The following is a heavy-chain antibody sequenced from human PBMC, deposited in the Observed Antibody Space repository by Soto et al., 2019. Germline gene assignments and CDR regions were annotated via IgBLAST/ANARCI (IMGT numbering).Heavy chain of an antibody. CDR1: GFTFSSYG. CDR2: IWYDGSNK. Sequence: PGGSLRLSCAASGFTFSSYGMHWVRQAPGKGLEWVAVIWYDGSNKYYADSVKGRFTISRDNSKNTLYLQMNSLRAEDTAVYYCARMGGYCSGGSCYSAAFDIWGQGTMVTLSS. CDR3: ARMGGYCSGGSCYSAAFDI. V-gene: IGHV3-33*01. J-gene: IGHJ3*02. D-gene: IGHD2-15*01.